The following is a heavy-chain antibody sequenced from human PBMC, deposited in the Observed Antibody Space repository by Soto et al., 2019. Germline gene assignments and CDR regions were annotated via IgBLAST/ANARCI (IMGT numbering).Heavy chain of an antibody. D-gene: IGHD2-15*01. Sequence: SETLSLTCTVSGDSITKRVYYWAWVRQTPGKGLEWIASVYYAGNAYYNPSLQSRVTISVDASRSQFSLELQSVTAADSAVYYCARVPYYGSGGDGPYYFDYWGQGTLVTVSS. CDR3: ARVPYYGSGGDGPYYFDY. V-gene: IGHV4-39*01. CDR1: GDSITKRVYY. J-gene: IGHJ4*02. CDR2: VYYAGNA.